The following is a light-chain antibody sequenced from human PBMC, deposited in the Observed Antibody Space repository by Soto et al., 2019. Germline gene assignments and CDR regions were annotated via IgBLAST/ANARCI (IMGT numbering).Light chain of an antibody. CDR2: GAS. J-gene: IGKJ4*01. V-gene: IGKV3-20*01. CDR3: QQYDSSPHT. Sequence: EIVLTQSPGTLSLSPGERATLSCRASQSLSRTYLAWYQQRPGQAPGLLIYGASSRATGIPDRFSGSGSGTDFTLTISRLEPEDFAVYYCQQYDSSPHTFGGGTKVEIK. CDR1: QSLSRTY.